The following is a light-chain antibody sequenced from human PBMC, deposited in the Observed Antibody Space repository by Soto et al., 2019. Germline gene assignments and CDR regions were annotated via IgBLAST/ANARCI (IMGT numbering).Light chain of an antibody. Sequence: DIQMTQSPSSLSASVGDRVTITCRASQSISSYLNWYQQKPGKAPKLLIYAASSLQSGVPSRFSGSGSGTDFTLTISSLQPEDFATYYCQQSYSTRWTLGHGTKVEIK. CDR1: QSISSY. CDR2: AAS. CDR3: QQSYSTRWT. V-gene: IGKV1-39*01. J-gene: IGKJ1*01.